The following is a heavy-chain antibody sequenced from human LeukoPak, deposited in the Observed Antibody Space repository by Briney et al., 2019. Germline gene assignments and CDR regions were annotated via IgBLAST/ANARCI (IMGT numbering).Heavy chain of an antibody. CDR2: IYPGDSGL. Sequence: GESLKISCKASGYGLTSYWIGWVRQMPGRGLEWIGAIYPGDSGLRYSPTFQGQVTISADKSISTAYLQWSSLKASDTAMYYCARPLADGYNSGYYFDYWGQGTLVTVSS. D-gene: IGHD5-24*01. CDR1: GYGLTSYW. V-gene: IGHV5-51*01. CDR3: ARPLADGYNSGYYFDY. J-gene: IGHJ4*02.